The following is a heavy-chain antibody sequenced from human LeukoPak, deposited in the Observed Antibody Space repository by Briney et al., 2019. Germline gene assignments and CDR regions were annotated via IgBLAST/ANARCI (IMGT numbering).Heavy chain of an antibody. CDR1: GFTFDDYA. CDR2: ISWNSGSI. Sequence: PGGSLRLSCAASGFTFDDYAMHWVRQAPGKGLEWVSGISWNSGSIDYADSVEGRFTISRDNAKNSLYLQMNSLRAEDTALYYCAKDARTTVTTFLSPFDYWGQGTLVTVSS. CDR3: AKDARTTVTTFLSPFDY. V-gene: IGHV3-9*01. D-gene: IGHD4-17*01. J-gene: IGHJ4*02.